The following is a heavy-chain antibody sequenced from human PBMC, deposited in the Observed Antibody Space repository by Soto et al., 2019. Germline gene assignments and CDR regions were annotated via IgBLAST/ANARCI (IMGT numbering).Heavy chain of an antibody. Sequence: GGSLRLSCAASGFTFSDYYMSWIRQAPGKGLEWVSYISSSGSTIYYADSVKGRFTISRDNAKNSLYLQMNSLRAEDTAVYYCARDSRIAAAVGPYYYYYMDVWGKGTTVTVSS. CDR3: ARDSRIAAAVGPYYYYYMDV. J-gene: IGHJ6*03. CDR1: GFTFSDYY. V-gene: IGHV3-11*01. D-gene: IGHD6-13*01. CDR2: ISSSGSTI.